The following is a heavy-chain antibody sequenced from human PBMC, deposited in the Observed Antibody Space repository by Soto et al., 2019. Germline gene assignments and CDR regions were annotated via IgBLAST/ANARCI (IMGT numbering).Heavy chain of an antibody. CDR2: IYYSGST. CDR3: AREYSSSSSFDY. J-gene: IGHJ4*02. Sequence: LSLTCTVSGGSVSSGSYYWSWIRQPPGKGLEWIGYIYYSGSTNYNPSLKSRVTISVDTSKNQFSLKLSSVTAADTAVYYCAREYSSSSSFDYWGQGTLVTVSS. D-gene: IGHD6-6*01. V-gene: IGHV4-61*01. CDR1: GGSVSSGSYY.